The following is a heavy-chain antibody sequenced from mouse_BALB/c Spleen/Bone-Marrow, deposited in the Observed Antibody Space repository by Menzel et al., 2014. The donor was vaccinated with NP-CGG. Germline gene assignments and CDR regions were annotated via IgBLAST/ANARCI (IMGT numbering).Heavy chain of an antibody. D-gene: IGHD1-1*01. V-gene: IGHV2-6-7*01. J-gene: IGHJ4*01. CDR2: IWGDGST. CDR1: GFSLTGYG. CDR3: ARDSFLITRALDY. Sequence: QVKLKDSGPGLVAPSQSLSITCTVSGFSLTGYGVSWVRQPPGKGLEWLGMIWGDGSTDYNSALKSRLSINKDNSKSQVVLKMNSLQTDDTARYYCARDSFLITRALDYWGQGTSVTVSS.